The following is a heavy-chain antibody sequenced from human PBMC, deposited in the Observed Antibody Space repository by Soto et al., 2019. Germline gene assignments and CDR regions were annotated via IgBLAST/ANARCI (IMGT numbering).Heavy chain of an antibody. V-gene: IGHV4-31*03. CDR2: GYYGGNT. J-gene: IGHJ4*02. Sequence: QILLQESGPGLVKPSQTLSLTCTVSGASISSGGYYWTWIRQHPGKGLDWIGYGYYGGNTNFNASLRSRVAMSVHSSKHQFSPELKSVTVADTAVYFCARDRSGSPYFYLLWGQGTLVTVSS. CDR1: GASISSGGYY. CDR3: ARDRSGSPYFYLL. D-gene: IGHD1-26*01.